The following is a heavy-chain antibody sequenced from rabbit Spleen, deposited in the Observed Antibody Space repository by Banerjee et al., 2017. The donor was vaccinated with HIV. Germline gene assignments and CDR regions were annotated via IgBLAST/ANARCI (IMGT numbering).Heavy chain of an antibody. V-gene: IGHV1S45*01. J-gene: IGHJ4*01. Sequence: QEQLEESGGDLVKPGASLTLTCTASGFSFNSNYWMCWVRQAPGKGLEWIACIGAGSSGSTYYATWAKGRFTISKASSTTVTLQMTSLTAADTATYFCARDPYITDGGYGYEYFSLWGQGTLVTVS. CDR1: GFSFNSNYW. CDR2: IGAGSSGST. CDR3: ARDPYITDGGYGYEYFSL. D-gene: IGHD6-1*01.